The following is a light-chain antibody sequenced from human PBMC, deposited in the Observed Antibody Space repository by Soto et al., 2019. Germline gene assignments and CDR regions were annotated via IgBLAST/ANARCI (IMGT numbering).Light chain of an antibody. CDR2: EVS. J-gene: IGLJ1*01. CDR3: SSYTSNSPYV. CDR1: SSDVGGYNY. V-gene: IGLV2-14*01. Sequence: QSALTQPASVSGSPGQSITISCTGTSSDVGGYNYVSWYQQHPGKAPKLMIYEVSNRPSGVSNRFSGSKSGNTASLTISGLQAEEEADYYCSSYTSNSPYVFGTGTKVTVL.